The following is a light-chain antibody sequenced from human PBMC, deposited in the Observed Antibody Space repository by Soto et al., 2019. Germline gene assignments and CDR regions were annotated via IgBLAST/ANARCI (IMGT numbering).Light chain of an antibody. V-gene: IGKV3-15*01. CDR1: QSVTTN. J-gene: IGKJ1*01. CDR2: GAS. Sequence: EIVMTQSPVTLSASPGESATLSCRASQSVTTNMAWYQQKPGQASRLLIYGASTRATGIPARFSGSGSGTDSTLTISSLQSEDFAVYYCQQYNNWPPWTFGQGTKVDIK. CDR3: QQYNNWPPWT.